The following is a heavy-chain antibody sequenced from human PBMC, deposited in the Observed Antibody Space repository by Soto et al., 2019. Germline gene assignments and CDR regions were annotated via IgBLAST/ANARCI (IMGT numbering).Heavy chain of an antibody. D-gene: IGHD3-3*01. CDR3: AKALGSSFLYNAEYFHY. CDR1: GFAFDQYA. Sequence: SLRLSCAASGFAFDQYAMHWVRQAPGKGLEWVSVLSWNSGNIGYADSVKGRFTISRDNAKNSLYLQMNSLRAEDTALYYCAKALGSSFLYNAEYFHYRGQGNPGNVSS. V-gene: IGHV3-9*01. J-gene: IGHJ1*01. CDR2: LSWNSGNI.